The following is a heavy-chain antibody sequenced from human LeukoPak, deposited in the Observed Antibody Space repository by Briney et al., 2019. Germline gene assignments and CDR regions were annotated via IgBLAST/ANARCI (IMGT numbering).Heavy chain of an antibody. J-gene: IGHJ4*02. CDR3: ARLGRDYDILTGYYHPPL. V-gene: IGHV4-38-2*02. D-gene: IGHD3-9*01. CDR2: IYHSGST. Sequence: PSETLSLTCTVSGYSISSGYYWGWIRQPPGKGPEWIGSIYHSGSTYYNPSLKSRVTISVDTSKNQFSLKLSSVTAADTAVYYCARLGRDYDILTGYYHPPLWGQGTLVTVSS. CDR1: GYSISSGYY.